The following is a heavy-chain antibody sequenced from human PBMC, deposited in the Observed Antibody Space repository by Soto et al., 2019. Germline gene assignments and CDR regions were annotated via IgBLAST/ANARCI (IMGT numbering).Heavy chain of an antibody. D-gene: IGHD3-10*01. CDR3: ASGRFLVSEPEDY. J-gene: IGHJ4*02. V-gene: IGHV1-3*01. CDR1: GYTFTSYA. CDR2: INAGNGNT. Sequence: GASVKVSCKASGYTFTSYAMHWVRQAPGQRLEWMGWINAGNGNTKYSQKFQGRVTISVDTSKNQFSLKLSSVTAADTAVYYCASGRFLVSEPEDYWGQGTLVTVSS.